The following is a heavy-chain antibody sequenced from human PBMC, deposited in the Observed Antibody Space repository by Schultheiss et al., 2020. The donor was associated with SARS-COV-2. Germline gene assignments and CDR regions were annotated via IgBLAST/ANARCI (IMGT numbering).Heavy chain of an antibody. CDR1: GFIFSSYG. CDR2: ISGSGGST. V-gene: IGHV3-23*01. CDR3: TTGPYGSFDY. D-gene: IGHD4-17*01. Sequence: GGSLRLSCAASGFIFSSYGMHWVRQAPGKGLEWVSAISGSGGSTYYADSVKGRFTISRDNSKNTLYLQMNSLKTEDTAVYYCTTGPYGSFDYWGQGTLVTVSS. J-gene: IGHJ4*02.